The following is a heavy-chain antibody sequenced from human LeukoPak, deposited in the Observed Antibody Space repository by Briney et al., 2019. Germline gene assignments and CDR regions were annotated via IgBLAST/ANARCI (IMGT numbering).Heavy chain of an antibody. CDR2: IDPSDSYT. CDR1: GYSFTSYW. D-gene: IGHD6-13*01. V-gene: IGHV5-10-1*01. Sequence: GESLKISCKGSGYSFTSYWISWVRQMPGKGLEWMGRIDPSDSYTNYSPSFQGHVTTSADKSISTAYLQWSSLKASDTAMYYCASEIAAAGKGFDYWGQGTLVTVSS. J-gene: IGHJ4*02. CDR3: ASEIAAAGKGFDY.